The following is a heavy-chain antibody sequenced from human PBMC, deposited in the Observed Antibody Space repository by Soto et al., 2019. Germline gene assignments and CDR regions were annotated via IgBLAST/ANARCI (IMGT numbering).Heavy chain of an antibody. V-gene: IGHV3-23*01. Sequence: EVQLLESGGGLVQPGGSLRLSCAASGFTFNNYAMRWVRQAPGKGLEWVSAISGGGDTTSYADSVKGRFTVSRDGSKNTLYLQMNSLRAEDTAVYYCAKGRGGSGSLTPRVDFWGQGTLVTVSS. D-gene: IGHD3-10*01. CDR2: ISGGGDTT. CDR3: AKGRGGSGSLTPRVDF. J-gene: IGHJ4*02. CDR1: GFTFNNYA.